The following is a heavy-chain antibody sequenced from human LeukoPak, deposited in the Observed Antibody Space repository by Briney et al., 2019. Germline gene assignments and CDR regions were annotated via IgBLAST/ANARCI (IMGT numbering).Heavy chain of an antibody. V-gene: IGHV4-59*11. CDR1: GASINSHY. J-gene: IGHJ4*02. D-gene: IGHD1-7*01. CDR3: ARGTGNWNFGV. Sequence: SETLSLTCTVSGASINSHYWSWFRQSPGKGLEWIGHSFYSGSTNYSPSLRGRVTISVDRPNNKFSLRLRSVTAADTAIYYCARGTGNWNFGVWGRGSLIIVSS. CDR2: SFYSGST.